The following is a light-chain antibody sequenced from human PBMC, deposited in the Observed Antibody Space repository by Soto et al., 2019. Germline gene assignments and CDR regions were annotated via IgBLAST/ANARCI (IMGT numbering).Light chain of an antibody. CDR1: QTIQRSS. CDR2: GAS. Sequence: EIVMTQSPATLSVSPGEGSTLSCRASQTIQRSSLAWYQQKHGQPPRLLIFGASTRVAGIPARFSGSGSGTEFSLTITSLQSEDFATYYCQQYNSYSEWKFGQGTKVDIK. J-gene: IGKJ1*01. CDR3: QQYNSYSEWK. V-gene: IGKV3-15*01.